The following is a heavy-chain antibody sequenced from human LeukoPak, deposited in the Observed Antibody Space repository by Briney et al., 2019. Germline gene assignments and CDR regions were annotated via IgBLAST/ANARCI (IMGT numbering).Heavy chain of an antibody. D-gene: IGHD1-26*01. Sequence: SETLSLTCTVSGGSISSYYWSWIRQPPGKGLEWIGYIYYSGSTNYNPSLKSRVTISVDTSKNQFSLKLSSVTAADTAVYYCARGSDGGGVVGATTVDYWGQGTLVTVSS. CDR2: IYYSGST. CDR3: ARGSDGGGVVGATTVDY. J-gene: IGHJ4*02. V-gene: IGHV4-59*01. CDR1: GGSISSYY.